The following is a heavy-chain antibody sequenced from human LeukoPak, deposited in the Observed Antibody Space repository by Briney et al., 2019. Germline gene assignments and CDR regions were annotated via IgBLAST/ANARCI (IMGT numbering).Heavy chain of an antibody. J-gene: IGHJ6*04. V-gene: IGHV3-30-3*01. CDR1: GFTFSSYA. Sequence: PGGSLRLSCAASGFTFSSYAMHWVRQAPGKGLEWVAVISYDGSNKYYADSVKGRFTISRDNSKYTLYLQMNSLRAEDTAVYYCTKDLYGSGSKSCGMDVWGKGTTVTVSS. CDR2: ISYDGSNK. CDR3: TKDLYGSGSKSCGMDV. D-gene: IGHD3-10*01.